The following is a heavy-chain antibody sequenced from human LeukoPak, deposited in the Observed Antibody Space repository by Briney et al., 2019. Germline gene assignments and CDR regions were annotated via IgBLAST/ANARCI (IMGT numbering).Heavy chain of an antibody. J-gene: IGHJ4*02. CDR1: GGSISSYY. CDR2: IYYSGST. V-gene: IGHV4-59*01. D-gene: IGHD3-10*01. CDR3: ARYYYGSGLDY. Sequence: SETLSLTCTVSGGSISSYYWSWIRQPPGKGLEWIGYIYYSGSTNYNPSLKSRVTISVDTSKNQFSLKLSSVTAADTAVYYCARYYYGSGLDYWGQGTLVTVSS.